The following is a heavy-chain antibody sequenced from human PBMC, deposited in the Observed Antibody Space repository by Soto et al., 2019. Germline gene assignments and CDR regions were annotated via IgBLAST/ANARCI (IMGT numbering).Heavy chain of an antibody. CDR1: GFTFSSYA. V-gene: IGHV3-23*01. Sequence: PGGSLRLSCAASGFTFSSYAMSWVRQAPGKGLEWVSAISGSGGSTYYADSVKGRFTISRDNSKNTLYLQMNSLRAEDAAVYYCAKDFGGLVRGVTPRMVDYWGQGTLVTVSS. J-gene: IGHJ4*02. D-gene: IGHD3-10*01. CDR2: ISGSGGST. CDR3: AKDFGGLVRGVTPRMVDY.